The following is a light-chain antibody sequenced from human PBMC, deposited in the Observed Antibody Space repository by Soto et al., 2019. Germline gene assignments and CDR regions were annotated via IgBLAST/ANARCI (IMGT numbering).Light chain of an antibody. V-gene: IGKV3-11*01. CDR2: DAS. CDR1: QSVSSY. Sequence: EIVLTQSPATLSLSPGERATLSCRASQSVSSYLAWYKQKPGQAPRLLIYDASNRATGIPARLSGSGSGTEFTLTISSIAPEDFAVYYCQQRSNWLTFGGGTKVDIK. J-gene: IGKJ4*01. CDR3: QQRSNWLT.